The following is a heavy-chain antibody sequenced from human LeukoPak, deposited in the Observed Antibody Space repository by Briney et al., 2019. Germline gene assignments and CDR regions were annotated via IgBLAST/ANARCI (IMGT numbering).Heavy chain of an antibody. CDR2: IYPGDSDT. Sequence: KGGESLKISCKGSGYSFTSHWIGWVRQMPGKGLEWMGTIYPGDSDTRYSPSFQGQVTISADKSISTAYLQWSSLKVSDTAMYYCARQVVVVENWFDPWGQGTLVTVSS. CDR3: ARQVVVVENWFDP. CDR1: GYSFTSHW. V-gene: IGHV5-51*01. D-gene: IGHD2-15*01. J-gene: IGHJ5*02.